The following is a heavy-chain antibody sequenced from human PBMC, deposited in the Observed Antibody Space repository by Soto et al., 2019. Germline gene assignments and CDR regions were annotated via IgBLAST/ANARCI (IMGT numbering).Heavy chain of an antibody. CDR3: ARDSHYDSSGYYYVY. CDR2: ISSSSSYT. CDR1: GFTFSDYY. D-gene: IGHD3-22*01. V-gene: IGHV3-11*06. J-gene: IGHJ4*02. Sequence: VGSLRLSCAASGFTFSDYYMSWIRQAPGKGLEWVSYISSSSSYTNYADSVKGRFTISRDNAKNSLYLQMNSLRAEDTAVYYCARDSHYDSSGYYYVYWGQGTLVTVSS.